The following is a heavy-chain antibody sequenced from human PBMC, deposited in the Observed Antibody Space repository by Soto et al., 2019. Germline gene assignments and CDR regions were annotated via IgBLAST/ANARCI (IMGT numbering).Heavy chain of an antibody. CDR3: AKDIFGSTVNPYYMDV. V-gene: IGHV3-9*01. D-gene: IGHD3-3*01. Sequence: GGSLRLSCAASGFTFDDYAMHWVRQAPGKGLEWVSGISWNSGSIGYADSVKGRFTISRDNAKNSLYLQMNSLRAEDTALYYCAKDIFGSTVNPYYMDVWGKGTTVTVSS. CDR2: ISWNSGSI. CDR1: GFTFDDYA. J-gene: IGHJ6*03.